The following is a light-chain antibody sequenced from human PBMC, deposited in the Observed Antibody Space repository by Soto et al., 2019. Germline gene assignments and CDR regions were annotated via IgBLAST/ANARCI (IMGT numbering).Light chain of an antibody. Sequence: DIQMTQSPSSLSASIGDRVTITCRASQSISSYLNWYQQKPGKAPKLLIYAASSLQSGVPSRFSGSGSGTDFTLTISSLQPEDFATYYCQPSYSTPTWTFGQGTKVDI. CDR1: QSISSY. CDR2: AAS. V-gene: IGKV1-39*01. CDR3: QPSYSTPTWT. J-gene: IGKJ1*01.